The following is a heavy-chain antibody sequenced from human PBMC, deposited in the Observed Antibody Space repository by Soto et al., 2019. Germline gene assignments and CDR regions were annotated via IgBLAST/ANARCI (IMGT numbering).Heavy chain of an antibody. Sequence: PGGSLRLSCAASGFTFSRSWMSWVRQAPGKGLEWVANIKHDGSEKYYVDSVKGRFTISRDNAKNSLYLQMNSLRAEDTAVYYCAGGSGWLITDWGQGTLVTVSS. CDR2: IKHDGSEK. D-gene: IGHD6-19*01. CDR1: GFTFSRSW. CDR3: AGGSGWLITD. V-gene: IGHV3-7*04. J-gene: IGHJ4*02.